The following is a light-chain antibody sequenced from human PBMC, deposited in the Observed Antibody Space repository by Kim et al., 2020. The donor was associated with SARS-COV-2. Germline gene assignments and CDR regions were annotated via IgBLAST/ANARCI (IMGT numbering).Light chain of an antibody. CDR1: QDISNY. V-gene: IGKV1-33*01. J-gene: IGKJ1*01. CDR3: QQYDNLPRWT. Sequence: SVGDRVTITCQASQDISNYLNWYQQKPGKAPKLLIYDASNLETGVPSRFSGSGSGTDFTFTISSLQPEDIATYYCQQYDNLPRWTFGQGTKVDIK. CDR2: DAS.